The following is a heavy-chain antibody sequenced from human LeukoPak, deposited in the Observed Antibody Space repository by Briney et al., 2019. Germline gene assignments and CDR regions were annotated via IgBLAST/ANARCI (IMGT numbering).Heavy chain of an antibody. CDR1: GFTFSSYA. CDR3: AKYGPQDSGSSHFDY. J-gene: IGHJ4*02. CDR2: IRDSGSST. V-gene: IGHV3-23*01. D-gene: IGHD1-26*01. Sequence: GGSLRLSCAASGFTFSSYAMSWVRQAPGKGLERVSAIRDSGSSTHYADSVKGRFTTSRDNSKNTLFLQMNSLRAEDTAIYYCAKYGPQDSGSSHFDYWGQGALVTVSS.